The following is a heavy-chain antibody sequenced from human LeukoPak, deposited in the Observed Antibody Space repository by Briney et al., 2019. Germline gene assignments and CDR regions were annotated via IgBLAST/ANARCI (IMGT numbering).Heavy chain of an antibody. CDR1: GYSFTSYW. V-gene: IGHV5-51*01. D-gene: IGHD6-19*01. J-gene: IGHJ3*02. Sequence: AGESLKISCKGSGYSFTSYWIGWVRQMPGKGLEWMGIIYPGDSDTRYSPSFQGQVTISADKSISTAYLQWSSLKASDTAMYYCARKWPIKIAVAGELDAFDIWGQGTMVTVSS. CDR3: ARKWPIKIAVAGELDAFDI. CDR2: IYPGDSDT.